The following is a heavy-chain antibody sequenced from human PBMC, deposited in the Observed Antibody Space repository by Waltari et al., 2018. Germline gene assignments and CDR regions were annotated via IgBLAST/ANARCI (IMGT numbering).Heavy chain of an antibody. CDR2: ISYDGSKT. V-gene: IGHV3-30*18. D-gene: IGHD3-10*01. J-gene: IGHJ6*02. CDR1: GFTFTTHG. CDR3: AKGLWESPPYYYYAMDV. Sequence: QVQLVESGGGVVQPGRSLRLSCAASGFTFTTHGLPCVRQAPGKGLEWVTLISYDGSKTYYADSVKGRFTIARDNSKDTVYLQMNSLRAEDTAVYYCAKGLWESPPYYYYAMDVWGQGTTVTVS.